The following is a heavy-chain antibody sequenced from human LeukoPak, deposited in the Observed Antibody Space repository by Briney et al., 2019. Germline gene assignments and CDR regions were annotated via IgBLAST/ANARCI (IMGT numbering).Heavy chain of an antibody. Sequence: SETLSLTCTVSGGSISSYYWSWIRQPPGKGLEWIGYIYYSGSTNYNPSLKSRVTISVDTSKNQFSLKLSSVTAADTAVYYCARENGYGSGSYYYYYYGMDVWGQGTTVTVSS. V-gene: IGHV4-59*01. J-gene: IGHJ6*02. D-gene: IGHD3-10*01. CDR3: ARENGYGSGSYYYYYYGMDV. CDR1: GGSISSYY. CDR2: IYYSGST.